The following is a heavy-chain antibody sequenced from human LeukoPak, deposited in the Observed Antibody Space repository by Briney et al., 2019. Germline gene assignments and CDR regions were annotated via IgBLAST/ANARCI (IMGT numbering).Heavy chain of an antibody. J-gene: IGHJ4*02. CDR3: ASDTAMVTASDY. CDR2: ISSSSSYI. D-gene: IGHD5-18*01. CDR1: GFTFSSYS. V-gene: IGHV3-21*01. Sequence: GGSLRLSCAASGFTFSSYSMNWVRQAPGKGLEWVSSISSSSSYIYYADSVKGRFTISRDNAKNSLYLQMSSLRAEDTAVYYCASDTAMVTASDYWGQGTLVTVSS.